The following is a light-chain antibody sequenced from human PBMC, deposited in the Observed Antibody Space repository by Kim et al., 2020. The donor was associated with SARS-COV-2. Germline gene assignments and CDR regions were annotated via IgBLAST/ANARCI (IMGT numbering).Light chain of an antibody. CDR3: SSHTSSNTLV. CDR2: DVS. CDR1: SSDVGGYNY. Sequence: GQSLTISCTGTSSDVGGYNYVTWYQQHPGKAPKLMIFDVSKRPSGVSNRFSGSKSGNTASLTISGLQAEDEADYYCSSHTSSNTLVFGGGTKLTVL. J-gene: IGLJ2*01. V-gene: IGLV2-14*03.